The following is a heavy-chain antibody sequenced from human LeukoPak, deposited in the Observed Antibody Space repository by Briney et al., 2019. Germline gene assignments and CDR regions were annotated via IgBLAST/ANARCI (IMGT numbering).Heavy chain of an antibody. D-gene: IGHD6-6*01. CDR1: GYTFTGYY. J-gene: IGHJ5*02. V-gene: IGHV1-2*06. CDR3: ASNGLIIAARTNWFDP. CDR2: INPNSGGT. Sequence: ASVKVSCKASGYTFTGYYMHWVRQAPGQGLEWMGRINPNSGGTNYAQKFQGRVTMTRDTSISTAYMELSRLRSDDTAVYYCASNGLIIAARTNWFDPWGQGTLVTVSS.